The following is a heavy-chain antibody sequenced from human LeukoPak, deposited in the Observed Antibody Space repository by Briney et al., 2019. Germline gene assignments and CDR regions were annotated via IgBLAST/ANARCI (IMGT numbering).Heavy chain of an antibody. CDR3: ARDRGRDGYNVFDY. D-gene: IGHD5-24*01. J-gene: IGHJ4*02. CDR1: GYTFTGYY. V-gene: IGHV1-2*02. Sequence: ASVKVSCKASGYTFTGYYMHWVRQAPGQGLEWMGWINPNSGGTNYAQKFQGRVTMTRDTTISTAYMELSSLSSEDTPVYYCARDRGRDGYNVFDYWGQGTLVTVSS. CDR2: INPNSGGT.